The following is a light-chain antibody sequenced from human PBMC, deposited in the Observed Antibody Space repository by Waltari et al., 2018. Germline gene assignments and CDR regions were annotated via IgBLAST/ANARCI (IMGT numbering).Light chain of an antibody. J-gene: IGLJ6*01. V-gene: IGLV3-21*04. CDR1: NIGSKS. CDR3: QVWDSSSDLRV. Sequence: SYVLTQPPSVSVAPGQTARITCGGNNIGSKSVPWYQQKPGQAPVLVIYYDSDRPSGIPERFSGSNSGNTATLTISRVEAGDEADYYCQVWDSSSDLRVFGSGTKVTVL. CDR2: YDS.